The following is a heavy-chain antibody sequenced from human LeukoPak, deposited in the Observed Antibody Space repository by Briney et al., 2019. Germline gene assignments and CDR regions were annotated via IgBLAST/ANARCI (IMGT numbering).Heavy chain of an antibody. CDR2: IYTSGST. J-gene: IGHJ4*02. V-gene: IGHV4-4*07. Sequence: SETLSLTCTVSGGSISSYYWSWIRQPAGKGLEWIGRIYTSGSTNYNPSLKSRVTMSVDTSKNQFSLKLSSVTAADTAVYYCARVGYYYDSSGFRDYWGQGTLVTVSS. CDR1: GGSISSYY. CDR3: ARVGYYYDSSGFRDY. D-gene: IGHD3-22*01.